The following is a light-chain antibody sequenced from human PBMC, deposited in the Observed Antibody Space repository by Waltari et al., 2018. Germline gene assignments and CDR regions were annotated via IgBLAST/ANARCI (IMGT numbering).Light chain of an antibody. V-gene: IGKV1-39*01. CDR3: QQSYSTLVT. CDR2: AAS. Sequence: DIQMTQSPSSLSASVGDRVTITCRASQSISSYLNWYQQKPGKAPKLMLYAASSLPSGVPSRFSGSGSGTDFTLTISSLQPEDFATYYCQQSYSTLVTFGQGTKLEIK. CDR1: QSISSY. J-gene: IGKJ2*01.